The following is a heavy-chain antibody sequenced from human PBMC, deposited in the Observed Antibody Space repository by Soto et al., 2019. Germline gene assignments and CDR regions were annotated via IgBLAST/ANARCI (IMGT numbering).Heavy chain of an antibody. Sequence: DSVKVCCNASGDAFKSYQIDWVRQAPGQRLESMGWINISNGNTEYSQNFQGRFTMTRDTSASTAYMELNSLRVEDTAVYYCETSGDCTGHSCHLRGPFDYCGQGTLVAAPQ. V-gene: IGHV1-3*04. CDR1: GDAFKSYQ. J-gene: IGHJ4*02. D-gene: IGHD2-8*02. CDR3: ETSGDCTGHSCHLRGPFDY. CDR2: INISNGNT.